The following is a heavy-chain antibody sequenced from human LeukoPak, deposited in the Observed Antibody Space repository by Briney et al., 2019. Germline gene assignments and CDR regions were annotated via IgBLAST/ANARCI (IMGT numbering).Heavy chain of an antibody. J-gene: IGHJ4*02. Sequence: PSETLSLTCGVSGDSIRNANYWGWIRQPPGQGLEWIAGMHHGGSTFYNPSLQSRVTISMYTSKNQFSLNLNYVTAADTAVYYCARVASSILGYASFDFWGQGTLVTVSP. V-gene: IGHV4-38-2*01. CDR2: MHHGGST. CDR3: ARVASSILGYASFDF. D-gene: IGHD3-3*02. CDR1: GDSIRNANY.